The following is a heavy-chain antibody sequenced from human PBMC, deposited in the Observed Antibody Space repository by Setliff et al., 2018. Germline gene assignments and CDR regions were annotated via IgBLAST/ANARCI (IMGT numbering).Heavy chain of an antibody. CDR1: GGSISSYY. D-gene: IGHD3-16*01. J-gene: IGHJ4*02. V-gene: IGHV4-59*01. CDR2: IYYSGST. CDR3: ARDLRNRGGHYLDY. Sequence: SETLSLTCTVSGGSISSYYWSWIRQPPGKGLEWIGYIYYSGSTNYNPSLKSRVTISVDTSKNQFSLKLSSVTAADTAVYYCARDLRNRGGHYLDYWGQGTLVTVSS.